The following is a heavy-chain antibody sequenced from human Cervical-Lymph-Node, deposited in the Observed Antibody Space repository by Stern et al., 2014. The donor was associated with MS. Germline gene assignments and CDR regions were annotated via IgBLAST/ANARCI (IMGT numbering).Heavy chain of an antibody. D-gene: IGHD5/OR15-5a*01. CDR2: ISYDGNTK. CDR1: GFTFTSYA. V-gene: IGHV3-30-3*01. J-gene: IGHJ4*02. Sequence: VQLLESGGGVVQPGRSLRVSCATAGFTFTSYAMNWVRQAPGKGLAWVAVISYDGNTKYYADSVKGRFTISRDNSKNTLYLQMSSVRAEDTAVYYCVRERSSRGFDYWGQGSLVTVSS. CDR3: VRERSSRGFDY.